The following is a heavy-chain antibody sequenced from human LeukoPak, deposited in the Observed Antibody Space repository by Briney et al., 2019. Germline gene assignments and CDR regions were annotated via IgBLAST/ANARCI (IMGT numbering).Heavy chain of an antibody. D-gene: IGHD2-2*01. Sequence: SETLSLTCTVSGGSISSYYWSWIRQPAGKGLEWIGRIYISGSTNYNPSLKSRVTMSTDTSKNQLSLKLNSVTAADTAVYYCARDGGVVVPTAPAVFDVWGQGTLVTVSS. J-gene: IGHJ4*02. CDR1: GGSISSYY. CDR2: IYISGST. V-gene: IGHV4-4*07. CDR3: ARDGGVVVPTAPAVFDV.